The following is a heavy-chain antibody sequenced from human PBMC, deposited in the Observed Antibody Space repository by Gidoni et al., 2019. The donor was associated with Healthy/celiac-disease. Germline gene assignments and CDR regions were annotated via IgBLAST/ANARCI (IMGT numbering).Heavy chain of an antibody. CDR1: GFTFSSYS. V-gene: IGHV3-30-3*01. Sequence: QVQLVESGGGVVQPGWSLRLSCAASGFTFSSYSMHWVRQAPGKGLEWVAVISYDGSNKYYADSVKGRFTISRDNSKNTLYLQMNSLRAEDTAVYYCARDHCTNGVCYSDYYYYGMDVWGQGTTVTVSS. CDR2: ISYDGSNK. D-gene: IGHD2-8*01. CDR3: ARDHCTNGVCYSDYYYYGMDV. J-gene: IGHJ6*02.